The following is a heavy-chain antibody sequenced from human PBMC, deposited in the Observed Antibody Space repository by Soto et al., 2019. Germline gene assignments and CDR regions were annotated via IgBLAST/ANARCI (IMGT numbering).Heavy chain of an antibody. Sequence: SQTLSLTCAVYGGSFSGYYWSWIRQPPGKGLEWIGEINHSGSTNYNPSLKSRFTISVDTSKNQFSLKLSSVIAADTAVYYCARGRTEMATTYFDYWGQGTLVTVSS. J-gene: IGHJ4*02. V-gene: IGHV4-34*01. D-gene: IGHD1-1*01. CDR1: GGSFSGYY. CDR3: ARGRTEMATTYFDY. CDR2: INHSGST.